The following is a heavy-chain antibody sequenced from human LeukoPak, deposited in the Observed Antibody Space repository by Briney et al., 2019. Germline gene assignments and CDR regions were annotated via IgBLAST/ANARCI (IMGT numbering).Heavy chain of an antibody. J-gene: IGHJ4*02. CDR3: ASRSGSRFDY. Sequence: PSETLSLTCAVYGGSFSGYYWSWIRQPPGKGLEWIGEINHSGSTNYNPSLKSRVTISVDTSKNQFSLKLSSVTAADTAVYYCASRSGSRFDYWGQGTLVTVSS. CDR2: INHSGST. CDR1: GGSFSGYY. V-gene: IGHV4-34*01. D-gene: IGHD1-26*01.